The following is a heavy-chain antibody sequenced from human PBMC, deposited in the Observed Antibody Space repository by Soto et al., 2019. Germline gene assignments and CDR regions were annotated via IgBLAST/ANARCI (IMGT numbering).Heavy chain of an antibody. Sequence: GGSLRLSCAASGFTFSNYWMYWVRQAPGEGLVWVSRINSDGSVSSYADSVKGRLTISRDNVKNTLYLQMDSLRAEDTAVYYCARGDCVGGTCYSLAGSFYYYMDVWGKGTTVTVSS. V-gene: IGHV3-74*01. CDR1: GFTFSNYW. J-gene: IGHJ6*03. CDR3: ARGDCVGGTCYSLAGSFYYYMDV. CDR2: INSDGSVS. D-gene: IGHD2-15*01.